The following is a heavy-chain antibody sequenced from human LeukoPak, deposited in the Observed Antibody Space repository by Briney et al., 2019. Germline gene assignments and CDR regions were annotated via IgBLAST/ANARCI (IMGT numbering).Heavy chain of an antibody. CDR2: ISGSGGST. Sequence: GGSLRLSCGASGFTFSSYGMDWVRQAPGKGLEWVSTISGSGGSTYYADSVKGRFTISRDNSKNTLYLQMNSLRAEDAAVYYCAKVCNGDYDYFDYWGQGTLVTVSS. CDR1: GFTFSSYG. J-gene: IGHJ4*02. D-gene: IGHD4-17*01. V-gene: IGHV3-23*01. CDR3: AKVCNGDYDYFDY.